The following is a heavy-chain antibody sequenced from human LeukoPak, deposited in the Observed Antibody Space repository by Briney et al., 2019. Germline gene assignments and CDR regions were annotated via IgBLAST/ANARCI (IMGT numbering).Heavy chain of an antibody. V-gene: IGHV3-21*01. CDR2: ITATSTSM. CDR1: GFTFTTYS. D-gene: IGHD3-9*01. J-gene: IGHJ4*02. Sequence: GGSLRLSCAASGFTFTTYSMTWVRQAPGKGLEWVSSITATSTSMYYADSVKGRFTISRGNAKNSLYLQMNSLRAEDTAVYYCARTNYDILTGYNPYFDYWGQGTLVTVSS. CDR3: ARTNYDILTGYNPYFDY.